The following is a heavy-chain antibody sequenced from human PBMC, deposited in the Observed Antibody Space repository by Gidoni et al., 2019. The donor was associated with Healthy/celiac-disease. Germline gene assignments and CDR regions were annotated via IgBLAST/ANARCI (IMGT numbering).Heavy chain of an antibody. Sequence: EVQLVESGGGLVKPGGSLRLSCAASGFPFSSYSMNWVRQAPGKGLEWVSSISSSSSYIYYADSVKGRFTISRDNAKNSLYLQMNSLRAEDTAVYYCASLTIFGVLWFDPWGQGTLVTVSS. D-gene: IGHD3-3*01. CDR2: ISSSSSYI. CDR1: GFPFSSYS. CDR3: ASLTIFGVLWFDP. V-gene: IGHV3-21*01. J-gene: IGHJ5*02.